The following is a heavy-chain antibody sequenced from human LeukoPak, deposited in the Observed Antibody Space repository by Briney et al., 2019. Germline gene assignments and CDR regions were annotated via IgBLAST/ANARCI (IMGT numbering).Heavy chain of an antibody. CDR3: ARQVGFCSDSTCYFDY. CDR1: GFTFSSYA. V-gene: IGHV3-23*01. CDR2: ISGSGGST. J-gene: IGHJ4*02. Sequence: GGSLRLSCAASGFTFSSYAMSWVRQAPGKGLEWVSAISGSGGSTYYADSVKGRFTISRDNSKNILFLQMSSLRADDTAIYYCARQVGFCSDSTCYFDYWGQGALVTVSS. D-gene: IGHD3-22*01.